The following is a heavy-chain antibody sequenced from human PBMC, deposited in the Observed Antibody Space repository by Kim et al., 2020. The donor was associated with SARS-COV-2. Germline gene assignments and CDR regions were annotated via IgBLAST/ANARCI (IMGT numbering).Heavy chain of an antibody. CDR3: ASHLYGDYEYYYYYMDV. J-gene: IGHJ6*03. D-gene: IGHD4-17*01. Sequence: LKSRVTISVDTSKNQFSLKLSSVTAADTAVYYCASHLYGDYEYYYYYMDVWGKGTTVTVSS. V-gene: IGHV4-39*01.